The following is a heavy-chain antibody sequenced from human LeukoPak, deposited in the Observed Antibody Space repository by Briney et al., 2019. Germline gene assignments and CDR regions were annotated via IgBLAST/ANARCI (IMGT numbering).Heavy chain of an antibody. CDR2: IYYSGST. V-gene: IGHV4-59*01. Sequence: PSETLSLTCTVSGGSISSYYWSWIRQPPGKGLEWIGNIYYSGSTNYNPSLKSRVTISVDTSKNQFSLKLRSVTAADTAVYYCARDYYDSGSSALWGQGTLVTASS. J-gene: IGHJ4*02. CDR3: ARDYYDSGSSAL. CDR1: GGSISSYY. D-gene: IGHD3-10*01.